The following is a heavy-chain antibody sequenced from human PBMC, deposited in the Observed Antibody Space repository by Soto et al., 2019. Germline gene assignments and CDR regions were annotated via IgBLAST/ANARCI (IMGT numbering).Heavy chain of an antibody. Sequence: QVQLVESGGGVVQPGRALRLSCAASGFTFSNYGMHWVRQAPGKGLEWVTTISSDGNDKYYAGSVKGRFTISRDNSEKTLELQMNGLRAEDTAVYYCAKGSFSAQQLLDHWGQGTLVTVSS. V-gene: IGHV3-30*18. D-gene: IGHD3-10*01. CDR3: AKGSFSAQQLLDH. CDR1: GFTFSNYG. J-gene: IGHJ4*02. CDR2: ISSDGNDK.